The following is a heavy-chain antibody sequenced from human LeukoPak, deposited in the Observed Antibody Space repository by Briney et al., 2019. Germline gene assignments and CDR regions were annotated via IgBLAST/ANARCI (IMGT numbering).Heavy chain of an antibody. V-gene: IGHV3-13*01. Sequence: GGSLRLSCAASGFTFSSYDMHWVRQDTGKGLEWVSATGTAGDTSYLGSVKGRFTISRENAKNSLYLQMNSLRAEDTAVYYCARATGGYSYDLDYWGQGTPVTVSS. J-gene: IGHJ4*02. CDR1: GFTFSSYD. CDR3: ARATGGYSYDLDY. CDR2: TGTAGDT. D-gene: IGHD5-18*01.